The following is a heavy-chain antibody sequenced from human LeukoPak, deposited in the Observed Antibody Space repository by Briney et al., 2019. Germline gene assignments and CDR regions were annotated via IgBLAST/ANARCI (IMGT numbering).Heavy chain of an antibody. CDR2: FDPEDGET. D-gene: IGHD2-21*01. V-gene: IGHV1-24*01. CDR3: ARVLGGGGTIDY. Sequence: ASVKVSCKVSGYTLTELSMHWVRQAPGKGLEWMGGFDPEDGETIYAQKFQGRVTMTEDTSTDTAYMELSSLRSEDTAVYYCARVLGGGGTIDYWGQGTLVTVSS. J-gene: IGHJ4*02. CDR1: GYTLTELS.